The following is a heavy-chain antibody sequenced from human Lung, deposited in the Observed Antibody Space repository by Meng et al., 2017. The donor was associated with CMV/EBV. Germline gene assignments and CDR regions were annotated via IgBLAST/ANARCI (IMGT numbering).Heavy chain of an antibody. J-gene: IGHJ4*01. CDR3: AKSSDNGWSS. Sequence: VQLVQSGAGGKRPGASVKISCQASGYSFSGFYLNWARKAPGQGLEWRGRVNPISDDTHLAQKFEGRITVTRGATINTAFMELTRLRPDDTAVYYCAKSSDNGWSSWGPGTLVTFSS. D-gene: IGHD6-19*01. CDR1: GYSFSGFY. V-gene: IGHV1-2*06. CDR2: VNPISDDT.